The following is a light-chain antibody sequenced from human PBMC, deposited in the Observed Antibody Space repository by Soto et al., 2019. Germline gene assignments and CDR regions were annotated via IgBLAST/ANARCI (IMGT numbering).Light chain of an antibody. V-gene: IGLV3-1*01. CDR1: KLGDKY. CDR2: QDS. Sequence: SYELTQPPSVSVSPGQTASITCSGDKLGDKYACWYQQKPGQSPVLDIYQDSKRPSGIPERFSGSKSGNTATLTISGTQAMDEADYYCQAWDSSTPVVFGGGTKLTVL. J-gene: IGLJ2*01. CDR3: QAWDSSTPVV.